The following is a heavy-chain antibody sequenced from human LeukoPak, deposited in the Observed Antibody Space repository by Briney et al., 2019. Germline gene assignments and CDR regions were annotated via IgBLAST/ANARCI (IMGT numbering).Heavy chain of an antibody. CDR1: GFTFSSYG. D-gene: IGHD5-18*01. CDR3: AKEGAQLDYFDY. V-gene: IGHV3-30*18. Sequence: GGSLRLSCAASGFTFSSYGMHWVRQAPGKGLEWVAVISYDGSNKYYADSVKGRFTISRDNSKNTLYLQMNSLRAEDTAVYYCAKEGAQLDYFDYWGQGTPVTVSS. J-gene: IGHJ4*02. CDR2: ISYDGSNK.